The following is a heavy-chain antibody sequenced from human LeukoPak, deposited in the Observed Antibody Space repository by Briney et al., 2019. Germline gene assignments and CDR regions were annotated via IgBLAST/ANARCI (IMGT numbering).Heavy chain of an antibody. CDR1: GYTFTSYG. V-gene: IGHV1-18*01. CDR2: ISAYNGNT. D-gene: IGHD2-15*01. CDR3: AKVVVVAANYYYYYMDV. J-gene: IGHJ6*03. Sequence: ASVKVSCKASGYTFTSYGISWVRQAPGQGLERMGWISAYNGNTNYAQKLQGRVTMTTDTSTSTAYMELRSLRSDDTAVYYCAKVVVVAANYYYYYMDVWGKGTTVTVSS.